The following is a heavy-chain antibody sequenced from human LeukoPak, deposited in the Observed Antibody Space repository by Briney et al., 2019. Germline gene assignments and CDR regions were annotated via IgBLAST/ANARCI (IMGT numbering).Heavy chain of an antibody. D-gene: IGHD2-15*01. CDR2: INHSGST. Sequence: PSETLSLTCAVYGGSFSGYYWSWIRQPPGKGLEWIGEINHSGSTSYNPSLKSRVTISVDTYKNQFSLKLSSVTAADTAVYYCAREAAGYCSGGSCRLFDYWGQGTLVTVSS. CDR3: AREAAGYCSGGSCRLFDY. V-gene: IGHV4-34*01. CDR1: GGSFSGYY. J-gene: IGHJ4*02.